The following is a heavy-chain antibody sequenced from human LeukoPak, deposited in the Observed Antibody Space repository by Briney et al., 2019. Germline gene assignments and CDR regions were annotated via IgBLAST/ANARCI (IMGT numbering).Heavy chain of an antibody. CDR2: IIPILGIA. CDR3: ARVSPYYGSGRDYYYYYCMDV. J-gene: IGHJ6*02. D-gene: IGHD3-10*01. CDR1: GGTFSSYA. Sequence: EASVKVSCKASGGTFSSYAISWVRQAPGQGLEWMGRIIPILGIANYAQKFQGRVTITADKSTSTAYMELSSLRSEDTAVYYCARVSPYYGSGRDYYYYYCMDVWGQGTTVTVSS. V-gene: IGHV1-69*04.